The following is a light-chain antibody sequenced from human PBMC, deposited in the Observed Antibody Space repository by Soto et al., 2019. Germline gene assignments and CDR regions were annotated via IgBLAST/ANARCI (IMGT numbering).Light chain of an antibody. CDR2: GAS. CDR1: QSVSSN. V-gene: IGKV3-15*01. Sequence: VMTQSPATLSVTAGERATLSCRASQSVSSNLAWYQQKPGQAPRLLFYGASTRATGIPARFSGSGSGTDFTLTISSLQFEDFAVYYCQQSNNWPYTFGQGTKLEIK. J-gene: IGKJ2*01. CDR3: QQSNNWPYT.